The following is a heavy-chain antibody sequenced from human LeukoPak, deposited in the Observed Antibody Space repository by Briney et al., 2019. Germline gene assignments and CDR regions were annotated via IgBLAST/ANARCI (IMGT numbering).Heavy chain of an antibody. CDR1: GGSINNYY. Sequence: SETLSLTCTVSGGSINNYYWSWIRQPPGKAVEWIGYVYYSGSTNYNPSLKSRVTISVDSSKTQFSLKLRSATAADTAVYFCARDSRYASGRAFDNWGQGTLATVSS. V-gene: IGHV4-59*01. D-gene: IGHD6-19*01. J-gene: IGHJ4*02. CDR2: VYYSGST. CDR3: ARDSRYASGRAFDN.